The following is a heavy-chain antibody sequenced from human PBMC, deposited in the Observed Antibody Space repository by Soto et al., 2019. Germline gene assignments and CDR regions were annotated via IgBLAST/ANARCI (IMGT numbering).Heavy chain of an antibody. D-gene: IGHD6-6*01. V-gene: IGHV5-51*01. CDR3: ARTGPYSSSSGVYYYYYYGMDV. J-gene: IGHJ6*02. CDR2: IYPGDSDT. CDR1: GYSFTSYW. Sequence: PGESLKISCKGSGYSFTSYWIGWVRQMPGKGLEWMGIIYPGDSDTRYSPSFQGQVTISADRSISTAYLQWSSLKASDTAMYYCARTGPYSSSSGVYYYYYYGMDVWGQGTTVTVS.